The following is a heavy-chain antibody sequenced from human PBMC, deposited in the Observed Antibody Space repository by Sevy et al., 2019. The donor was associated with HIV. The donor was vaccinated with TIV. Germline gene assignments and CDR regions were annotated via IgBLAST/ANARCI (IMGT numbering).Heavy chain of an antibody. J-gene: IGHJ5*02. CDR2: INPSSGGT. CDR3: AGQTSGWYDWFDP. Sequence: ASVKVSCKASGYTFIGYYIHCLRQAPGQGLEWIGRINPSSGGTKYTQKFQGRVTVTTDMSVSTAYMELIGLRSDDTAMYYCAGQTSGWYDWFDPWGQGTLVTVSS. CDR1: GYTFIGYY. V-gene: IGHV1-2*06. D-gene: IGHD6-19*01.